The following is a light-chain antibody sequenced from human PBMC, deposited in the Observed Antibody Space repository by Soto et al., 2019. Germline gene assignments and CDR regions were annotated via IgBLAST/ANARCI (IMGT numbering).Light chain of an antibody. V-gene: IGLV3-21*02. CDR3: QVWDSSSEHWV. CDR2: DDT. J-gene: IGLJ3*02. Sequence: SYELTQPPSVSVAPGQTARITCGGNDIGDKSVHWYQQKPGQAPLLVVYDDTDRPSGIPERFSGSNSGNTATLTISRVEAGDEADYYCQVWDSSSEHWVFGGGTKVTVL. CDR1: DIGDKS.